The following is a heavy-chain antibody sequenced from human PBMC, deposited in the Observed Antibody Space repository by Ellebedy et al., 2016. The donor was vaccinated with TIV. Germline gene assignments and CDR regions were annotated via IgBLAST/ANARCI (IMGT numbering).Heavy chain of an antibody. Sequence: GESLKISCAASGFNLSTYSMNRVRQAPGKGLEWVSYITSGSSTIKYADSVKGRFTISRDNSKNTLYLQMNSLRAEDTAVYYCAKRVTMVRGVITYYHYAMDVWGQGTTVTVSS. CDR1: GFNLSTYS. CDR3: AKRVTMVRGVITYYHYAMDV. V-gene: IGHV3-48*01. J-gene: IGHJ6*02. CDR2: ITSGSSTI. D-gene: IGHD3-10*01.